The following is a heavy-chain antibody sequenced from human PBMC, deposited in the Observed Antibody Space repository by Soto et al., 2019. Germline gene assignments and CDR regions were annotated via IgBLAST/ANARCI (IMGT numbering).Heavy chain of an antibody. Sequence: GGSLRLSCAASGFTFSSYSMNWVRQAPGKGLEWVSYISSSSSYIYYADSVKGRFTISRDNAKNSLYLQMNSLRAEDTAVYYCARDAIVVVPAAIGMNWFDPWGQGTLVTVSS. J-gene: IGHJ5*02. CDR1: GFTFSSYS. CDR2: ISSSSSYI. CDR3: ARDAIVVVPAAIGMNWFDP. V-gene: IGHV3-21*05. D-gene: IGHD2-2*01.